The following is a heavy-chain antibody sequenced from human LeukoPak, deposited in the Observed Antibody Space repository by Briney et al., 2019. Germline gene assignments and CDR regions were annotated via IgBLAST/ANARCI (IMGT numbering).Heavy chain of an antibody. J-gene: IGHJ4*02. V-gene: IGHV3-21*01. CDR1: GLTFSIYS. CDR2: ITSSSNYI. Sequence: GGSLRLSCAASGLTFSIYSMNWVRQAPGKRLEWLSSITSSSNYIYYADSVKGRFTISRDNVQNSLYLQMNSLRAEDTAMYYCARDRGYFDIWGQGTLVTVSS. CDR3: ARDRGYFDI.